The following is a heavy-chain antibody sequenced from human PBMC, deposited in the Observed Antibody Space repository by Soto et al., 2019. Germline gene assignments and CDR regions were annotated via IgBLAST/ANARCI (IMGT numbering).Heavy chain of an antibody. D-gene: IGHD3-9*01. CDR1: GGSISSTNW. CDR2: IYHNGSP. V-gene: IGHV4-4*02. CDR3: ARDRIFLTGYYYYYYYYGMDV. J-gene: IGHJ6*02. Sequence: SETLSLTCVVSGGSISSTNWWTWVRQPPGKRLEWFGEIYHNGSPTYSPSLRGRATISVDKSNNQFSLRLRSVTAADTAVYYCARDRIFLTGYYYYYYYYGMDVWGQGTTVTVSS.